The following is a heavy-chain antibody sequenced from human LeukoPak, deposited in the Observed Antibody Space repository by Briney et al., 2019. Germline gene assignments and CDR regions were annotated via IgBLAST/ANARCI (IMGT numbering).Heavy chain of an antibody. CDR1: GFTFSSYS. D-gene: IGHD4-17*01. Sequence: GGSLRLSCAASGFTFSSYSMNWVRQAPGKGLEWVSYISSSSSSTIYYADSVKGRFTISRDNAKNSLYLQMNSLRAEDTAVYYCARLLNDYGDYELDYWGQGTLVTVSS. CDR2: ISSSSSSTI. V-gene: IGHV3-48*01. CDR3: ARLLNDYGDYELDY. J-gene: IGHJ4*02.